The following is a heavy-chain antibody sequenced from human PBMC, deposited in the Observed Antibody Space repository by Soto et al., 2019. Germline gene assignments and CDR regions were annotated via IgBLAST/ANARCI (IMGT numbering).Heavy chain of an antibody. Sequence: QVQLVQSGAEVKKPGASVKVSCKASGFTFASNDINWVRQAPGQGLQWMGWMNANVDATDSPQEFKGRVSMTWNASISTAYLELPNLKSDDTAVYYCAREVVVGGSLWVDPWGQGSLVTVSS. D-gene: IGHD2-15*01. V-gene: IGHV1-8*01. J-gene: IGHJ5*02. CDR1: GFTFASND. CDR2: MNANVDAT. CDR3: AREVVVGGSLWVDP.